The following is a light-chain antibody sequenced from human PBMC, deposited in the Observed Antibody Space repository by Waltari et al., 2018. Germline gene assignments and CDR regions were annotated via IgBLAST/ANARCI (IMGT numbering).Light chain of an antibody. CDR3: HQSYTLPRT. CDR1: QSIGSS. CDR2: YAS. J-gene: IGKJ1*01. V-gene: IGKV6-21*01. Sequence: EIVLTQSPDFQSVTPKETVTITCRASQSIGSSLHWYQQKPAQSPKLLIRYASQAFSGVPSRFSGSGSGTDFTLTINSLEAEDAATYYCHQSYTLPRTFGQGTKVEIK.